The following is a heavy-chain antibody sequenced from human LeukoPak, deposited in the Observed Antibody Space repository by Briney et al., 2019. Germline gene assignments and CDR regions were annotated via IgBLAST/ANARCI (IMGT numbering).Heavy chain of an antibody. Sequence: SETLSLTCPVSGGSISSYYWNWLRQPPGKGLAWIGFIYYSGSSNYNPPLKSRVTISVDTSKHQFSLKLSSVTAAETAVYYCARATATVKTSLDYYFGMDVWGQGSTVTVSS. V-gene: IGHV4-59*01. CDR2: IYYSGSS. CDR3: ARATATVKTSLDYYFGMDV. D-gene: IGHD4-17*01. J-gene: IGHJ6*01. CDR1: GGSISSYY.